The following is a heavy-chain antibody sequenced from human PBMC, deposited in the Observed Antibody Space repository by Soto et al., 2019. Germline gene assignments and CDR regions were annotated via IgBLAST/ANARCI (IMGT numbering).Heavy chain of an antibody. CDR1: GYTFTSYG. D-gene: IGHD6-13*01. CDR3: ARPAAAGTYYYHYGMDV. CDR2: IYLIDFDT. Sequence: ASVKVSCKASGYTFTSYGIAWVRQMPGKGLEWMVIIYLIDFDTRYCPSFQGQVTISADNSIITAYLQWSSLKASDTAFYYCARPAAAGTYYYHYGMDVWGQGTPVTVS. V-gene: IGHV5-51*01. J-gene: IGHJ6*02.